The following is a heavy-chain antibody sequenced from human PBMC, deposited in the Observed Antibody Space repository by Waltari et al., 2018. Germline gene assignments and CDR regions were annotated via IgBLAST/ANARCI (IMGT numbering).Heavy chain of an antibody. V-gene: IGHV3-53*01. CDR2: LYAGGTT. CDR3: ESAGLGCRSQWLQLLDS. Sequence: EVQLVESGGGWIEPGGSLILSSAASVFIDSYNYMSWLRKAPWKEVAWASVLYAGGTTNYEESVKGRFSISRDNSKNNLYLKLNDLIVEDPAVYFCESAGLGCRSQWLQLLDSWGQGTLVTVSS. CDR1: VFIDSYNY. J-gene: IGHJ4*02. D-gene: IGHD5-18*01.